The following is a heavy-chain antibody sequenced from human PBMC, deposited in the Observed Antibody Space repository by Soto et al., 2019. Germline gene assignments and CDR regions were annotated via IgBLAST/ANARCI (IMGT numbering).Heavy chain of an antibody. J-gene: IGHJ5*01. D-gene: IGHD1-26*01. V-gene: IGHV6-1*01. CDR2: TYYRSKWYN. CDR3: VRLIGNSWLDF. Sequence: SQTLSLTCAISGDSVSSSSVTWNWIRQSPSRGLEWLGRTYYRSKWYNDYAESVKSRITINPDTSKNQFSLHLNSVNPEDTAVYFCVRLIGNSWLDFCGQGTLVTVSA. CDR1: GDSVSSSSVT.